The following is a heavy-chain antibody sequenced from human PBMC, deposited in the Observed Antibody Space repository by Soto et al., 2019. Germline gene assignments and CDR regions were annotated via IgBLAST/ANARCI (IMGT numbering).Heavy chain of an antibody. V-gene: IGHV3-7*03. CDR1: GFTFSSYW. J-gene: IGHJ4*02. D-gene: IGHD5-18*01. CDR3: ARGVDTAMVPVDY. Sequence: EVQLVESGGGLVQPGGSLRLSCAASGFTFSSYWMSWVRQAPGKGLEWVANIKQDGSEKYYVDSVKGRFTISRDNAKNSLYLQMNSLGAEDTAVYYCARGVDTAMVPVDYWGQGTLVTVSS. CDR2: IKQDGSEK.